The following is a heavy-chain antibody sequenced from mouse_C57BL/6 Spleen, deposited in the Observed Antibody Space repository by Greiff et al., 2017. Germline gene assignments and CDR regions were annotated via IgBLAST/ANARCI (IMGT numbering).Heavy chain of an antibody. CDR3: ARRGYDYDEGFAY. Sequence: QVQLQQSGPELVKPGASVKISCKASGYAFSSSWMNWVKQRSGKGLEWIGRIYPGDGDTNYNGKFKGKATLTADKSSSTAYMQLSSLTSEDSAVYFCARRGYDYDEGFAYWGQGTLVTVSA. CDR1: GYAFSSSW. J-gene: IGHJ3*01. D-gene: IGHD2-4*01. V-gene: IGHV1-82*01. CDR2: IYPGDGDT.